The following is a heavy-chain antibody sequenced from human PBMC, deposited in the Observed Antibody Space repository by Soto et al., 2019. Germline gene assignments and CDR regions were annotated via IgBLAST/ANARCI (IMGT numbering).Heavy chain of an antibody. CDR1: GGTFRTAA. CDR2: IMPVFRTP. CDR3: ARDNDRPQLGGNNYYILDV. Sequence: QVQLEQSGAEVKKPGSSVKVSCKASGGTFRTAAISWVRQAPGQGLEWMGGIMPVFRTPDYAQKFQGRVTITADESTNTAYMELTGLRSDDTAVYYCARDNDRPQLGGNNYYILDVWGQGTTITVSS. J-gene: IGHJ6*02. V-gene: IGHV1-69*12. D-gene: IGHD2-8*01.